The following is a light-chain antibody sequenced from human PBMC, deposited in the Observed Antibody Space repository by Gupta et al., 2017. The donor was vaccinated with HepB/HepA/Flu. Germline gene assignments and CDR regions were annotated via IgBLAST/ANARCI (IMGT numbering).Light chain of an antibody. CDR1: QSVSDN. Sequence: EIVMTQSPATLSVSPGERATLSCRASQSVSDNLAWYQQKRGQAPRLLIYGISTRATGSPARFSGSGSGTXFTLTIXSRQSEDFAVYYCQQEYSWPITFGXGTKVETK. CDR3: QQEYSWPIT. V-gene: IGKV3-15*01. CDR2: GIS. J-gene: IGKJ4*01.